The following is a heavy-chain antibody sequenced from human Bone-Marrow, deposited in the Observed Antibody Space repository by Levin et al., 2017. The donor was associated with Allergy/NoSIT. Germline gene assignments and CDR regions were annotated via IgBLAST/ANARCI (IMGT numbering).Heavy chain of an antibody. CDR1: GGSVSSGSYY. J-gene: IGHJ1*01. CDR2: IYYSGST. Sequence: SETLSLTCTVSGGSVSSGSYYWSWIRQPPGKGLEWIGYIYYSGSTNYNSSLKRRVTISVDTSKNQFSLKLSSVTAAEAAVYCCTSTRQYGSIQNWGQGTLVTVSS. D-gene: IGHD6-13*01. V-gene: IGHV4-61*01. CDR3: TSTRQYGSIQN.